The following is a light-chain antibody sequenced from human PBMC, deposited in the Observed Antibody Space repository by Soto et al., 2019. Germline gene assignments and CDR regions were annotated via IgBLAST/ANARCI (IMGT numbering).Light chain of an antibody. CDR3: QQSYTTPRT. CDR1: QSISSC. Sequence: DIEMTQSPSSLSASVGDRVTITCRASQSISSCLNWYQQKPGNAPNLLIYAASTLQSGVPSRFSAYGSETDFTLTISNLQAEDFATYYCQQSYTTPRTFGQGTKVEVK. CDR2: AAS. J-gene: IGKJ1*01. V-gene: IGKV1-39*01.